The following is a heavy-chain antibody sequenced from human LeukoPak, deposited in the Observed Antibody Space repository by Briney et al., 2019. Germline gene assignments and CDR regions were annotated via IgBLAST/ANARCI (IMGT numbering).Heavy chain of an antibody. CDR2: TNPNSGGT. J-gene: IGHJ4*02. CDR1: GYTFTGYY. CDR3: AREGGIGQYYFDY. D-gene: IGHD2-21*01. V-gene: IGHV1-2*02. Sequence: ASVKVSCKASGYTFTGYYMHWVRQAPGQGLEWMGWTNPNSGGTNYAQKFQGRVTMTRDTSISTAYMELSRLRSDDTAVYYCAREGGIGQYYFDYWGQGTLVTVSS.